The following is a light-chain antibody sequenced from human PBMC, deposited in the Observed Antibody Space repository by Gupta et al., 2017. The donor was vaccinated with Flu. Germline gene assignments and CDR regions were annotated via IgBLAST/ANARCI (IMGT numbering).Light chain of an antibody. CDR3: SSYTSSTTWV. CDR2: EVN. V-gene: IGLV2-14*01. J-gene: IGLJ2*01. Sequence: QSALNQPASVSVSPGQSITISCTGTSSDVGGYNYVSWYQQHPGNAPKLMIYEVNNRPSGVSNRFSGSKSGNTASLTISGLQAEDEADYSCSSYTSSTTWVFGGGTKLTVL. CDR1: SSDVGGYNY.